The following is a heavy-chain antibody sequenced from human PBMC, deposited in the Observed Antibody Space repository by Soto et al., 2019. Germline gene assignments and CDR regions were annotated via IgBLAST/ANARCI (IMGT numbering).Heavy chain of an antibody. D-gene: IGHD3-3*02. V-gene: IGHV5-51*01. CDR1: GFRFTTYW. CDR2: IYPGDSDT. CDR3: ARPKEMASIFVAFDI. J-gene: IGHJ3*02. Sequence: GESLKISCKGSGFRFTTYWIGWVRQMPGKGLEWMGTIYPGDSDTRYSPSFQGQVIISVDKSISTTYLQWNNLEASDTAMYYCARPKEMASIFVAFDIWGQGTMVTVSS.